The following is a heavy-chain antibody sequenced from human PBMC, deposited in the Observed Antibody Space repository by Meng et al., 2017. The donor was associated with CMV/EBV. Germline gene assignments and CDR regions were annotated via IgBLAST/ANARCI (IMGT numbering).Heavy chain of an antibody. CDR3: AKDTNYYGSGSYDY. CDR2: IRYDGSNK. Sequence: GGSLRLSCAASGFTFSSYGMHWVRQAPGKGLGWVAFIRYDGSNKYYADSVKGRFTITRDNSKNTLYLQMNSLRAEDTAVYYCAKDTNYYGSGSYDYWGQGTLVTVSS. D-gene: IGHD3-10*01. V-gene: IGHV3-30*02. CDR1: GFTFSSYG. J-gene: IGHJ4*02.